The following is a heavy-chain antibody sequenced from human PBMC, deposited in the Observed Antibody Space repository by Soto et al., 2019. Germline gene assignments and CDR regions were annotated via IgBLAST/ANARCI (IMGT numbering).Heavy chain of an antibody. Sequence: SGTLSLTCTVSGGSISSGDYYWSWIRQPPGKGLEWIGHIYYSGSTYYNPSLKSRVTISVDTSKNQFSLKLSSVTAADTAVYYGARDGRGYRYGEMDDWGQGTLVTVSS. J-gene: IGHJ4*02. V-gene: IGHV4-30-4*01. CDR1: GGSISSGDYY. D-gene: IGHD5-18*01. CDR3: ARDGRGYRYGEMDD. CDR2: IYYSGST.